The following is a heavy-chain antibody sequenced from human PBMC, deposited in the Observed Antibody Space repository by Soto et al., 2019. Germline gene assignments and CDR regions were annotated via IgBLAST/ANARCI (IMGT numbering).Heavy chain of an antibody. CDR3: ARGPPNWFDP. CDR2: ISAFNGNT. Sequence: QVQLVQSGAEVKKPGASVKVSCRASGYTFISYGITWVRQVPGQGLEWMGWISAFNGNTYYAQKLQDRVTMTTDTSTSTAYMEVRSLRSDDTVVYYCARGPPNWFDPWGQGTLVTVSS. J-gene: IGHJ5*02. CDR1: GYTFISYG. V-gene: IGHV1-18*01.